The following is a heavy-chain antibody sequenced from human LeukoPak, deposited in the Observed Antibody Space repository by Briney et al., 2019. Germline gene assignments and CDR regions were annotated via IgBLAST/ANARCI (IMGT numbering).Heavy chain of an antibody. V-gene: IGHV1-8*01. D-gene: IGHD3-22*01. J-gene: IGHJ3*02. Sequence: ASVKVSCKASGYTFTSYDINWVRQATGQGLEWMGWMNPNSGNTGYAQKFQGRVTMTRNTSISTAYMELSRLRSDDTAVYYCARGGGGYDSSGAYDAFDIWGQGTMVTVSS. CDR3: ARGGGGYDSSGAYDAFDI. CDR2: MNPNSGNT. CDR1: GYTFTSYD.